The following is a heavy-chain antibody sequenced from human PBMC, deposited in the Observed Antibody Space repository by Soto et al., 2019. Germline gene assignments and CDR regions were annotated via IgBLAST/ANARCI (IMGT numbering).Heavy chain of an antibody. J-gene: IGHJ6*02. D-gene: IGHD2-2*01. CDR1: GDSVSSNSAA. V-gene: IGHV6-1*01. CDR2: TYYRSKWYN. Sequence: SQTLSLTCAISGDSVSSNSAAWNWIRQSPSRGLEWLGRTYYRSKWYNDYAVSVKSRITINPDTSKNQFSQQLNSVTPEDTAVYYCARDRGLYCSSTSCYGDYYYGMDVWGQGTTVTV. CDR3: ARDRGLYCSSTSCYGDYYYGMDV.